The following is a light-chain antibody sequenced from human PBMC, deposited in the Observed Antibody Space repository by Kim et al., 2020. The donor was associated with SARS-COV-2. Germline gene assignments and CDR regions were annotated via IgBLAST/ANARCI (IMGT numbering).Light chain of an antibody. Sequence: QSVVTQPPSASGTPGQRVTISCSASSSNIGISYVYWYQHLPGTAPKVLIFRNDQRPSGVPDRFSGSHSGTSASLTISGLRSEDEADYYCAAWLAELRDFVFGPGTKVTVL. CDR2: RND. V-gene: IGLV1-47*01. CDR3: AAWLAELRDFV. J-gene: IGLJ1*01. CDR1: SSNIGISY.